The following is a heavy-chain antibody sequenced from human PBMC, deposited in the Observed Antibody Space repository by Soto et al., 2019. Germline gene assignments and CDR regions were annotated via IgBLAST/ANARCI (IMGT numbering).Heavy chain of an antibody. V-gene: IGHV1-3*01. CDR3: ARQTTVNYYYYYGMEV. D-gene: IGHD4-4*01. J-gene: IGHJ6*01. Sequence: ASVKVSCKASGYTFTSYAMHWVRQAAGQRLEWMGWINAGNGNTKYSQKFQGRVTITRDTSASTAYMELSSLRSEDTAVYYCARQTTVNYYYYYGMEVLGQGTTRIVS. CDR2: INAGNGNT. CDR1: GYTFTSYA.